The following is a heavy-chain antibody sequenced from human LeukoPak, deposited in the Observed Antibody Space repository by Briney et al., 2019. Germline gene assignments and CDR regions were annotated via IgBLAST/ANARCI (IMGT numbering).Heavy chain of an antibody. CDR2: INPNSGGT. CDR1: GYTFTDYY. D-gene: IGHD3-22*01. Sequence: GASVKVSCKASGYTFTDYYMHWVRQAPGQGLEWMGWINPNSGGTNYAQNFQGRVTMTRDTSISTAYMELNRLRSDDTAVYHCARDGGPMIVVVITGDFDYWGQGTLVTVSS. CDR3: ARDGGPMIVVVITGDFDY. V-gene: IGHV1-2*02. J-gene: IGHJ4*02.